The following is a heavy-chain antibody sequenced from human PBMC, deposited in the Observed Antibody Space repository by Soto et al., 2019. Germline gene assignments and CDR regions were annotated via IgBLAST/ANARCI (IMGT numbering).Heavy chain of an antibody. Sequence: GGSLRLSCAASGFTFSNAWMNWVRQAPGKGLEWVAVISYDGSNKYYADSVKGRFTISRDNSKNTQYLQMNSLGAEDTDVYYCAKDGWQQLVPDDAFDIWGQGTMVTVSS. CDR2: ISYDGSNK. CDR3: AKDGWQQLVPDDAFDI. V-gene: IGHV3-30*18. D-gene: IGHD6-13*01. J-gene: IGHJ3*02. CDR1: GFTFSNAW.